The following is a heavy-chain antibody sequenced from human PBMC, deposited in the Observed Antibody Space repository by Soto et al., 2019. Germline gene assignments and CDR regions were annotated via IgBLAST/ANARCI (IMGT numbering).Heavy chain of an antibody. Sequence: WGSLRLSCAASGFTFSSYEMNWVRQAPGKGLEWVSYISSSGSTIYYADSVKGRFTISRDNAKNSLYLQMNSLRAEDTAVYYCARALGLRFRVDYYYGMDVWGQGPTVTVSS. D-gene: IGHD5-12*01. CDR3: ARALGLRFRVDYYYGMDV. J-gene: IGHJ6*02. CDR2: ISSSGSTI. CDR1: GFTFSSYE. V-gene: IGHV3-48*03.